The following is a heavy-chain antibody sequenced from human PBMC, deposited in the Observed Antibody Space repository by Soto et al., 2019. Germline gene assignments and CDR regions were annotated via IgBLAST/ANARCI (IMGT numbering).Heavy chain of an antibody. D-gene: IGHD2-21*01. CDR3: ARDRHGINWFDP. CDR1: GFTVSSNY. CDR2: IYSGGST. V-gene: IGHV3-53*01. Sequence: AGGSLRLSCAASGFTVSSNYMSWVRQAPGKGLEWVSVIYSGGSTYYADSVKGRFTISRDNSKNTLYLQMNSLRAEDTAVYYCARDRHGINWFDPWGQGTLVTVSS. J-gene: IGHJ5*02.